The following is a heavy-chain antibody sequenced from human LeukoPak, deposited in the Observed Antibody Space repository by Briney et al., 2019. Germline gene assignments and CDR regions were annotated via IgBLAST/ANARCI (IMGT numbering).Heavy chain of an antibody. Sequence: SVKVSCKASGGTFSSYAISWVRQAPGQGLEWMGGIIPIFGTANYAQKFQGRVTITADESTSTAYMELSSLRSEDTAVYYCARGPYYDFWSGPTLDYWGQGTLVTVSS. CDR3: ARGPYYDFWSGPTLDY. J-gene: IGHJ4*02. D-gene: IGHD3-3*01. CDR2: IIPIFGTA. V-gene: IGHV1-69*13. CDR1: GGTFSSYA.